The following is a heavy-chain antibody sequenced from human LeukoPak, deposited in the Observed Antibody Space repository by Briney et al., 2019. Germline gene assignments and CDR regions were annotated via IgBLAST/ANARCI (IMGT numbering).Heavy chain of an antibody. D-gene: IGHD6-19*01. CDR3: ARGGSSGWSAFDI. CDR2: IGDTGGRT. Sequence: GGSLRLSCAASGFTFSSYAMSWVRQTPGKGLEWVSTIGDTGGRTFYADSLKGRFTISRDNSKNMLYLQMNSLRAEDTAVYYCARGGSSGWSAFDIWGQGTMVTVSS. CDR1: GFTFSSYA. V-gene: IGHV3-23*01. J-gene: IGHJ3*02.